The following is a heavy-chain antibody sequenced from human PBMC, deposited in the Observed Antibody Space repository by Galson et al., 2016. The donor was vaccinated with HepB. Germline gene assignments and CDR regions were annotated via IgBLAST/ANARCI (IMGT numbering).Heavy chain of an antibody. CDR1: GFTFDGYW. CDR3: AKFWNGYIDY. CDR2: IKQDGSEK. J-gene: IGHJ4*02. D-gene: IGHD3-3*01. Sequence: SLRLSCAASGFTFDGYWMNWVRQAPGKGLEWVAIIKQDGSEKYYADSVRGRFSISRDNSKNTLYLQLNSLRAEDTAVYYCAKFWNGYIDYWGQGTLVTVSS. V-gene: IGHV3-7*03.